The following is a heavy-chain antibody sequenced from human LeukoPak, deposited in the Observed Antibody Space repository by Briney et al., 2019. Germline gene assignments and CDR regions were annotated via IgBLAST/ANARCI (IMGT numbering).Heavy chain of an antibody. CDR1: GFTFSSYW. D-gene: IGHD1-26*01. J-gene: IGHJ6*02. Sequence: GGSLRLSCAASGFTFSSYWMSWVRQAPGKGLEWVANIKQDGSAKYYVDSVKGRFTISRDNAKNSLYLQMNSLRAEDTAVYYCARRYSGSYFLWYYYGMDVWGQGTTVTVSS. V-gene: IGHV3-7*01. CDR2: IKQDGSAK. CDR3: ARRYSGSYFLWYYYGMDV.